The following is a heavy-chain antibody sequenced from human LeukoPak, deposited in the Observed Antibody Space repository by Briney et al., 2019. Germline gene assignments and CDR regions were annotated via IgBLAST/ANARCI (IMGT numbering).Heavy chain of an antibody. J-gene: IGHJ4*02. CDR3: AYGGIYDSSGYSS. CDR2: IYYSGGT. D-gene: IGHD3-22*01. Sequence: SETLSLTCTVSGGSISSYYWSWIRQPPGKGLEWIGYIYYSGGTNYNPSLKSRVTISVDTSKNQFSLKLSSVTAADTAVYYCAYGGIYDSSGYSSWGQGTLVTVSS. CDR1: GGSISSYY. V-gene: IGHV4-59*01.